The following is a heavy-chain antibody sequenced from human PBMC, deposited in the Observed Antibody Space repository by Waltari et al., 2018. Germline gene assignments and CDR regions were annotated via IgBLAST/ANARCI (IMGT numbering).Heavy chain of an antibody. CDR3: ARQVLGYCTSAACRRLES. D-gene: IGHD2-2*03. Sequence: QVQLQESGPGLLQPSETLSLTCAVSGYFLNTGFYCGWTRQSPGKGLEWIATIYHDGTTFYTPSLKSRVTISMDTSRNQFSLSLKSVTATDTAVYYCARQVLGYCTSAACRRLESWGQGTPVTVSA. CDR1: GYFLNTGFY. V-gene: IGHV4-38-2*01. J-gene: IGHJ4*02. CDR2: IYHDGTT.